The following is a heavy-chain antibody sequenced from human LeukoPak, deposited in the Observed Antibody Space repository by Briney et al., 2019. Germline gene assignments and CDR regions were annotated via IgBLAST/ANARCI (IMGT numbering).Heavy chain of an antibody. J-gene: IGHJ4*02. Sequence: GGSLRPSCAASGFSFSTYGMHWVRQAPGKGLEWVAFIRNDGSNRDYADSVKGRFTISRDNSKNTLYLQMNSLRAEDTAVYYCTRRYFDWLLDYWGQGTLVTVSS. V-gene: IGHV3-30*02. D-gene: IGHD3-9*01. CDR2: IRNDGSNR. CDR3: TRRYFDWLLDY. CDR1: GFSFSTYG.